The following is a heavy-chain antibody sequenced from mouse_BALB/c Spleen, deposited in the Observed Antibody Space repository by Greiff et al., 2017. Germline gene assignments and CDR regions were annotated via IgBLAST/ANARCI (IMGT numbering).Heavy chain of an antibody. CDR3: ARWYYGSSYDYYAMDY. CDR2: INPYNDGT. Sequence: VQLQQSGPELVKPGASVKMSCKASGYTFTSYVMHWVKQKPGQGLEWIGYINPYNDGTKYNEKFKGKATLTSDKSSSTAYMELSSLTSEDSAVYYCARWYYGSSYDYYAMDYWGQGTSVTVSS. J-gene: IGHJ4*01. V-gene: IGHV1-14*01. D-gene: IGHD1-1*01. CDR1: GYTFTSYV.